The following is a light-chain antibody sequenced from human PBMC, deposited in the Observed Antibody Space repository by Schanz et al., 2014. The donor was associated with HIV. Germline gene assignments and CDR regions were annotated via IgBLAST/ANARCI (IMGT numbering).Light chain of an antibody. V-gene: IGKV1-5*03. CDR1: QSIGNS. CDR2: KAS. CDR3: QQYNSYSYT. J-gene: IGKJ2*01. Sequence: DIQMTQSPSTLSASVGDRVTITCRASQSIGNSLAWYQQKPGRAPKLLIYKASSLETGVPSTFSGSGSETXFTLTISSLQTDDFATYYCQQYNSYSYTFGQGTKLEIK.